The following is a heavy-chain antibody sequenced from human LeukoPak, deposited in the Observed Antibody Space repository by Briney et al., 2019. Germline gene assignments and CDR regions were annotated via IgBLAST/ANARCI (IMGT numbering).Heavy chain of an antibody. CDR2: IYYSGST. V-gene: IGHV4-59*01. CDR1: GGSISSYY. D-gene: IGHD6-13*01. CDR3: AKLGSTWYPEH. Sequence: SETLSLTCTVSGGSISSYYWSWIRQPPGKGLEWIGYIYYSGSTNYNPSLKSRVTISVDTSKNQFSLKLSSVTAADTAVYYCAKLGSTWYPEHWGQGTLVTVSS. J-gene: IGHJ4*02.